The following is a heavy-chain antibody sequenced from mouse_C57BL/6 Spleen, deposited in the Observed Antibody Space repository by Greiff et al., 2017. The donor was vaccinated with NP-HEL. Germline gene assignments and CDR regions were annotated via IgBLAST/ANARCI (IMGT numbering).Heavy chain of an antibody. V-gene: IGHV1-76*01. D-gene: IGHD2-4*01. CDR3: ARRYDYDGGYAMDY. CDR1: GYTFTDYY. J-gene: IGHJ4*01. Sequence: QVHVKQSGAELVRPGASVKLSCKASGYTFTDYYINWVKQRPGQGLEWIARIYPGSGNTYYNEKFKGKATLTAEKSSSTAYMQLSSLTSEDSAVYFCARRYDYDGGYAMDYWGQGTSVTVSS. CDR2: IYPGSGNT.